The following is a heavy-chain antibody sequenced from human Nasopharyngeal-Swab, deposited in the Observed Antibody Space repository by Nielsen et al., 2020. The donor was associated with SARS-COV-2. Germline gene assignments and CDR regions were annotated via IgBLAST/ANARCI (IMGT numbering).Heavy chain of an antibody. CDR3: TRVSGHWYFDL. Sequence: GESLKISCTAPGFIFGDYAMSWFRQAPGKGLEWVGFIRSKAYGGTTEYAASVKGRFTISRDDSKSIAYLQMNSLKTEDTAVYYCTRVSGHWYFDLWGRGTLVTVSS. V-gene: IGHV3-49*03. CDR2: IRSKAYGGTT. J-gene: IGHJ2*01. CDR1: GFIFGDYA.